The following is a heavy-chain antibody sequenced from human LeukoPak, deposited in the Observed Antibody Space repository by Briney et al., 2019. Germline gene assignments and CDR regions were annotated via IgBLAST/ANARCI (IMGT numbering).Heavy chain of an antibody. Sequence: SWVRQAPGKGLEWVANIKQDGSEKYYVDSVKGRFTISRDNAKNSLYLQMNSLRAEDTAVYYCASSPPYSSGWRPFDYWGQGTLVTVSS. D-gene: IGHD6-19*01. CDR2: IKQDGSEK. V-gene: IGHV3-7*01. J-gene: IGHJ4*02. CDR3: ASSPPYSSGWRPFDY.